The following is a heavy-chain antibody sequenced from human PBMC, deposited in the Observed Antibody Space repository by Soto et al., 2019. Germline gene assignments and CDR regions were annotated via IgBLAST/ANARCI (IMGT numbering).Heavy chain of an antibody. D-gene: IGHD6-13*01. V-gene: IGHV4-34*01. CDR3: ARGRGRMAAAGTGWFDP. CDR1: GGSFSGYY. J-gene: IGHJ5*02. Sequence: QVQLQQWGAGLLKPSETLSLTCAVYGGSFSGYYWSWIRQPPGKGLEWIGEINHSGSTNYIPSLKSRVTISVDTSKNQFSLKLSSVTAADTAVYYCARGRGRMAAAGTGWFDPWGQGTLVTVSS. CDR2: INHSGST.